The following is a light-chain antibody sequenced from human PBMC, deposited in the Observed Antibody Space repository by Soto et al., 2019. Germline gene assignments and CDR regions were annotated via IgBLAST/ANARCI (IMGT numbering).Light chain of an antibody. Sequence: QSALTQPASVSGSPGQSITISCTGTSSDIGAFNYVSWYQQHPGKAPKLIIFDVTNRPSGVSNRFSGSKSGNTASLSISGLQAADEADYYCSSYTTNGIRLFGGGTKVTVL. CDR2: DVT. J-gene: IGLJ2*01. CDR3: SSYTTNGIRL. CDR1: SSDIGAFNY. V-gene: IGLV2-14*03.